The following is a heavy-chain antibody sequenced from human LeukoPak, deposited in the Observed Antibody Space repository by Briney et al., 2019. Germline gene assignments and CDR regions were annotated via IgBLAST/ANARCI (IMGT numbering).Heavy chain of an antibody. Sequence: QPGGSLRLSCAASGFTFSSYWMHWVRQAPGKGLVLVSRINSDGSSTSYADSVKGRFTISRDNAKNTLYLQMNSLRAEDTAVYYCARDSGSIDAFDIWGQGTMVTVSS. CDR1: GFTFSSYW. V-gene: IGHV3-74*01. J-gene: IGHJ3*02. CDR3: ARDSGSIDAFDI. CDR2: INSDGSST. D-gene: IGHD1-26*01.